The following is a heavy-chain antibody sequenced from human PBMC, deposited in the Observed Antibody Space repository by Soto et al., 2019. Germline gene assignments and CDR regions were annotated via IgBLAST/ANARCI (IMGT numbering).Heavy chain of an antibody. CDR1: GYTFTSYG. CDR2: ISAYNGNT. V-gene: IGHV1-18*01. D-gene: IGHD6-13*01. CDR3: ARDLALFIAAAGPQGDY. J-gene: IGHJ4*02. Sequence: QVQLVQSGAEVKKPGASVKVSCKASGYTFTSYGISWVRQAPGQGLEWMGWISAYNGNTNYAQKLQGRVTMTTDTPTSTAYRELRSLRSDDTAVYYCARDLALFIAAAGPQGDYWGQGTLVTVSS.